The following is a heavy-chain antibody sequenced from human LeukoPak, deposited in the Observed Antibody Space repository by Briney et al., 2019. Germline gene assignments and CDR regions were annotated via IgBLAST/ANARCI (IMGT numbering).Heavy chain of an antibody. J-gene: IGHJ2*01. V-gene: IGHV1-2*02. Sequence: ASVKVSLKASRYTFTGYYMHWVRQARGQGLEWMGWINPNSGGTNYAQKVQGRVTMTRHTSISTAYIAVCRLRAEYTAVYYCARFRPGDWSFDLWGRGTLVTVS. CDR3: ARFRPGDWSFDL. CDR2: INPNSGGT. CDR1: RYTFTGYY. D-gene: IGHD6-6*01.